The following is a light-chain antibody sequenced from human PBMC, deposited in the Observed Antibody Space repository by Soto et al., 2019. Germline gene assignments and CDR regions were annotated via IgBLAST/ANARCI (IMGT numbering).Light chain of an antibody. V-gene: IGKV3D-15*01. CDR1: ESIGNN. J-gene: IGKJ1*01. CDR2: SAS. Sequence: MTQSPATVSVSLGDSVSLSCRANESIGNNLAWYQQKPGQPPRLLIYSASTRAPGIPARVSGGGSGTQFSLTISSLQSGDFALYYCHQYNEWPRGTFGPGTKVEI. CDR3: HQYNEWPRGT.